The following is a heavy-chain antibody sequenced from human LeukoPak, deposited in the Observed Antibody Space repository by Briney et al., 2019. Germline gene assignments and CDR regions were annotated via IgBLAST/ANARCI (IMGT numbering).Heavy chain of an antibody. Sequence: SVKVSCKASGGTFSSYAISWVRQAPGQGLEWMGGIIPIFGTANYAQKFQGRVTITTDESTSTAYMELSSLRSEDTAVYYCARVPPRQNYYSSYRDAWGKGTTVTASS. CDR2: IIPIFGTA. CDR3: ARVPPRQNYYSSYRDA. V-gene: IGHV1-69*05. J-gene: IGHJ6*03. CDR1: GGTFSSYA.